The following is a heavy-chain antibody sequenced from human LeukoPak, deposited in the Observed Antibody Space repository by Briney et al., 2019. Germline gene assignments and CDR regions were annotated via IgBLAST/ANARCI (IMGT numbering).Heavy chain of an antibody. CDR1: GFIFSNYW. D-gene: IGHD3-16*01. V-gene: IGHV3-7*01. J-gene: IGHJ5*02. Sequence: GGSLRLSCAASGFIFSNYWMSWVRQAPGKGLEWVANINKDGSDKHYAGSVKGRFTISRDNAKNSLYLQMNSLRAEDTAVYYCARDVWGSYNWFDPWGQGTLVTVSS. CDR2: INKDGSDK. CDR3: ARDVWGSYNWFDP.